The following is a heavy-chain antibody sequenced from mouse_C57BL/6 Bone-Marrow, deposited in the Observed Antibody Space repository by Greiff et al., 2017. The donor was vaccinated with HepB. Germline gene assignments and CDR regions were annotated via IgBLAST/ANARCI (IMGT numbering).Heavy chain of an antibody. J-gene: IGHJ2*01. D-gene: IGHD1-1*01. CDR2: IDPSDSYT. CDR3: ARNYYGSLDY. V-gene: IGHV1-50*01. CDR1: GYTFTSYW. Sequence: VQLQQSGAELVKPGASVKLSCKASGYTFTSYWMQWVKQRPGQGLEWIGEIDPSDSYTNYNQKFKGKATLTVDTSSSTAYMQLSSLTSEDSAVYYCARNYYGSLDYWGQGTTLTVSS.